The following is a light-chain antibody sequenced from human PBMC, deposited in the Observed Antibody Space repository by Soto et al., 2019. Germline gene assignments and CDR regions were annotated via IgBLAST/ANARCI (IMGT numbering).Light chain of an antibody. V-gene: IGKV3-20*01. CDR1: QSVTGSY. J-gene: IGKJ1*01. CDR3: QQYGSLPWT. CDR2: GVS. Sequence: EIVLTQSPGTLSLSPGERATLSCRATQSVTGSYLAWYQQKPGQAPRLLIHGVSSWATGIPDRFSGSGSGTDFTLTISRLEPEDFVVYYCQQYGSLPWTFGQGTKVEIK.